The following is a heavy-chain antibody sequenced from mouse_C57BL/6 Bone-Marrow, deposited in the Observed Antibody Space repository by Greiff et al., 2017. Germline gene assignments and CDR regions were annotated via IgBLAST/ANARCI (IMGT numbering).Heavy chain of an antibody. D-gene: IGHD1-1*01. CDR2: INPGSGGT. CDR1: GYAFTNYL. Sequence: QVQLQQSGAELVRPGTSVKVSCKASGYAFTNYLIEWVKQRPGQGLEWIGVINPGSGGTNYNEKFKGKATLTADKSSSTAYMQLSSLTSEDSAVYVCAKSRRCYYGSTDYWGQGTTLTVSS. V-gene: IGHV1-54*01. J-gene: IGHJ2*01. CDR3: AKSRRCYYGSTDY.